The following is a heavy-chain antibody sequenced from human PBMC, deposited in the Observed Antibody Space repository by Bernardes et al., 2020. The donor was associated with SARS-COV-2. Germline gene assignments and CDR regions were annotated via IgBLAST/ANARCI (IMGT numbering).Heavy chain of an antibody. CDR1: GGSISSFY. Sequence: SATLSLTCTVSGGSISSFYWSWIRQHPGQGLAWIGYLYYSGRTHYNPSLKRRVTISVDTSKNQFSLKLSSVTAADTAVYYCARANIAAAGFDYWGQGTLVTVSS. D-gene: IGHD6-13*01. CDR3: ARANIAAAGFDY. V-gene: IGHV4-59*07. CDR2: LYYSGRT. J-gene: IGHJ4*02.